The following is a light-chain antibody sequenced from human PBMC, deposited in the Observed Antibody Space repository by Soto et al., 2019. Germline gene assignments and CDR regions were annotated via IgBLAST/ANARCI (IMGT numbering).Light chain of an antibody. Sequence: EIVLTQSPGTLSLSPGERGTLSCRASQNLGTLYLAWFQQKSGQAPRLLIYSASRRATGIPDRFTGRGSGTDFTLTINRVEPEEFAVYFCQQYAGSPRTCGQGTKVEIK. CDR2: SAS. V-gene: IGKV3-20*01. CDR3: QQYAGSPRT. J-gene: IGKJ1*01. CDR1: QNLGTLY.